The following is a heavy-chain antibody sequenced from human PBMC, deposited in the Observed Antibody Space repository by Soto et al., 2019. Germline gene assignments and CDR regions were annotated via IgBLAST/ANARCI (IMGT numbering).Heavy chain of an antibody. CDR3: ARDPTDDSNAADFDL. V-gene: IGHV4-34*01. CDR1: GGSFSGYY. CDR2: INHSGSA. Sequence: QVQLQQWGAGLLKPAETLSLTCAVYGGSFSGYYWNWIRQPPGQGLEWIGDINHSGSANYNPSLKSRVTISVDTSKNQFSLRLISVSASDTAVYYCARDPTDDSNAADFDLWGPGNLVTVSS. D-gene: IGHD4-4*01. J-gene: IGHJ4*02.